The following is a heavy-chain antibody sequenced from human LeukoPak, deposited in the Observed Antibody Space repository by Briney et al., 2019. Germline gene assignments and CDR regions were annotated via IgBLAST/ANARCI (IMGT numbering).Heavy chain of an antibody. Sequence: GGSLRLSCAASGFTFSSYGMHWVRQAPGKGLGWVAVISYDGSNKYYADSVKGRFTISRDNSKNTLYLQINSLRAEDTAVYYCAKGVSSRYRMGVDYWGQGTLVTVSS. CDR3: AKGVSSRYRMGVDY. J-gene: IGHJ4*02. CDR1: GFTFSSYG. V-gene: IGHV3-30*18. CDR2: ISYDGSNK. D-gene: IGHD3-3*01.